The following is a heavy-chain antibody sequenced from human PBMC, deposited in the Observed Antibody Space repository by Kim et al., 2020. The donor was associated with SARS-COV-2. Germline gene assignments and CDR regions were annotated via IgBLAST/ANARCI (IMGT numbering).Heavy chain of an antibody. D-gene: IGHD1-26*01. Sequence: SGSTSYAGAVKGRFTISRDNSKNTLYLQMNSLRAEDPAVYYCAGLGVDYWGQGTLVTVSS. CDR3: AGLGVDY. V-gene: IGHV3-53*01. CDR2: SGST. J-gene: IGHJ4*02.